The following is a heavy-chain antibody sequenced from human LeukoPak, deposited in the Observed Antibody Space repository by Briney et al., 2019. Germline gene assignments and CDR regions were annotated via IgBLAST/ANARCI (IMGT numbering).Heavy chain of an antibody. CDR2: ISAYNGNT. Sequence: ASVKVSCKASGYTFTSYGISWVRQAPGQGLKWMGWISAYNGNTNYAQKLQGRVTMTTDTSTSTAYMELRSLRSDDTAAYYCARVFTYYYGSGSYYLRNWFDPWGQGTLVTVPS. J-gene: IGHJ5*02. CDR3: ARVFTYYYGSGSYYLRNWFDP. V-gene: IGHV1-18*01. D-gene: IGHD3-10*01. CDR1: GYTFTSYG.